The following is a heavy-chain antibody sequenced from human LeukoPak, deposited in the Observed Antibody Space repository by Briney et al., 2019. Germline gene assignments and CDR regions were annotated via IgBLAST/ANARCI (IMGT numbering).Heavy chain of an antibody. CDR1: DDSISDYY. D-gene: IGHD3-16*01. J-gene: IGHJ4*02. V-gene: IGHV4-59*01. CDR3: TRGTGWLIDY. CDR2: FHNSGTS. Sequence: PSETLSLTCTVSDDSISDYYRGWIRQPPGKGLEWIGYFHNSGTSTYNPSLKSRVTISADTSKNQFSLKLNSLTTADTAVYYCTRGTGWLIDYWGQGILVTVSS.